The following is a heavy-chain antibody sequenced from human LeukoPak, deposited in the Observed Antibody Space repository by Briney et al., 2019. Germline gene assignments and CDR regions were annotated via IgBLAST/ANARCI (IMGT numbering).Heavy chain of an antibody. J-gene: IGHJ6*02. CDR3: ARDYDRSRDYGMDV. V-gene: IGHV3-74*01. Sequence: GGSLRLSCAASGFTFSNYWMHWVRQAPRKGLVWVSRINSDGSSTTYADSVKGRFTISRDNAKNTLYLQMNSLRAEDTAVYYCARDYDRSRDYGMDVWGQGTTVTVSS. CDR1: GFTFSNYW. CDR2: INSDGSST. D-gene: IGHD3-16*01.